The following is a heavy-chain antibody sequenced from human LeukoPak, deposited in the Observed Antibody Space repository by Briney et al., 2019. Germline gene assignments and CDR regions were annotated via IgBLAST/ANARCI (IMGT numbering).Heavy chain of an antibody. J-gene: IGHJ4*02. D-gene: IGHD2-15*01. CDR2: IKSKTDGGTT. Sequence: GGSLRLSCAASGFTFSNAWMSWVRQAPGKGLEWVGRIKSKTDGGTTDYAAPVKGRFTISRDDSKNTLYLQMNSLKTEDTAVYHCTTDGIGGHRPSDDYFDYWGQGTLVTVSS. CDR3: TTDGIGGHRPSDDYFDY. V-gene: IGHV3-15*01. CDR1: GFTFSNAW.